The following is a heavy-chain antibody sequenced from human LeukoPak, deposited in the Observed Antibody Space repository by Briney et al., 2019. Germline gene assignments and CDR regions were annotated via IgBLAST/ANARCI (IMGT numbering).Heavy chain of an antibody. CDR2: IRYDGSDK. Sequence: GGSLRLSCAASGFTFSIYGMHWVRQAPGKGLEGVAFIRYDGSDKYYADSVKGRFTISRDNSKNTLYLQVDSLRTEDTAVYYCAKGHCTSTSCYTYQRYYMDVWGKGTTVTVSS. CDR3: AKGHCTSTSCYTYQRYYMDV. J-gene: IGHJ6*03. D-gene: IGHD2-2*02. CDR1: GFTFSIYG. V-gene: IGHV3-30*02.